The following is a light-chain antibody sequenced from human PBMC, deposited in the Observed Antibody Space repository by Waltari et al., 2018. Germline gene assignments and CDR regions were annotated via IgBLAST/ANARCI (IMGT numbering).Light chain of an antibody. CDR3: QKYDRLPAT. Sequence: EIVLTRSPGTLSLSPGERGTLSCRASQSVSRFLAWYQQKPGQAPRLLIYGAPTRATGIPDRFSGSGSGTDFSLTISRLEPEDFAVYYCQKYDRLPATFGQGTKVEIK. CDR2: GAP. V-gene: IGKV3-20*01. CDR1: QSVSRF. J-gene: IGKJ1*01.